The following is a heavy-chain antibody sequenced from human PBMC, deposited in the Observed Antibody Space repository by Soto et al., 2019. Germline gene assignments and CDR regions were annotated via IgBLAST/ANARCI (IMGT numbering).Heavy chain of an antibody. CDR1: GDSVSSNTAS. V-gene: IGHV6-1*01. J-gene: IGHJ5*02. Sequence: SQTLSLTCAISGDSVSSNTASWNWIRQSPSRGLEWLGRTYFRSKCYNDYAVSVKGLIIINPDTSNNQFSLQLNSVTPEDTALYFCAKGDNLGPKTGYAFDPWGQGIMVTVSS. D-gene: IGHD5-12*01. CDR3: AKGDNLGPKTGYAFDP. CDR2: TYFRSKCYN.